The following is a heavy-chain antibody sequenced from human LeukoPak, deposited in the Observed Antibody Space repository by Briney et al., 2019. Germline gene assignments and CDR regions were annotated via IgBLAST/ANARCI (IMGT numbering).Heavy chain of an antibody. V-gene: IGHV3-43D*03. Sequence: GGSLRLSCAVSGFTFDDYAMHWVRQAPGKGLEWVSLINSDGSSTNYADSVKGRFTISRDNSKNSLYLQMNSLRTEDTALYYCAKDSKPSYSSSWNYFDSWGQGTLVTVSS. D-gene: IGHD6-13*01. J-gene: IGHJ4*02. CDR3: AKDSKPSYSSSWNYFDS. CDR2: INSDGSST. CDR1: GFTFDDYA.